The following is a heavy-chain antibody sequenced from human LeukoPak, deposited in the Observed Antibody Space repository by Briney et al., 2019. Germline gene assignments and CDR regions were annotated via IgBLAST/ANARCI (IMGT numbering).Heavy chain of an antibody. CDR2: IRYDGSNK. CDR1: GFTFSSYG. J-gene: IGHJ4*02. CDR3: AKGGPDDYVWGSYRSPQDY. D-gene: IGHD3-16*02. V-gene: IGHV3-30*02. Sequence: GGSLRLSCAASGFTFSSYGMHWVRQAPGKGLEWVAFIRYDGSNKYYADSVKGRFTISRDNSKNTLYLQMNSLRAEDTAVYYCAKGGPDDYVWGSYRSPQDYWGQGTLVTVSS.